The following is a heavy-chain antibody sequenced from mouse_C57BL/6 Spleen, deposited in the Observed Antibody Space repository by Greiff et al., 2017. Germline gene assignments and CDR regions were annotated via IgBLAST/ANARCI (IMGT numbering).Heavy chain of an antibody. Sequence: QVQLQQSGPGLVAPSQSLSITCTVSGFSLPSYGVDWVRQSPGKGLEWLGVIWGVGSTNYNSALKSRLSISKDNSKSQVFLKMNSLQTDDTAMYYCATHDYDGDWFAYWGQGTLVTVSA. CDR2: IWGVGST. V-gene: IGHV2-6*01. CDR3: ATHDYDGDWFAY. J-gene: IGHJ3*01. D-gene: IGHD2-4*01. CDR1: GFSLPSYG.